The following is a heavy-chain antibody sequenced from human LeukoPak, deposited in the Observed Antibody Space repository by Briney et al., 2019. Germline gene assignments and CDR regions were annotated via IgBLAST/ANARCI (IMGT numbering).Heavy chain of an antibody. CDR2: ISSTGSTI. J-gene: IGHJ4*02. V-gene: IGHV3-11*01. CDR3: ARGHHSSGWTFDY. Sequence: PGGSLRLSCAASGFTFSDYYMNWIRQAPGKGLEWLSYISSTGSTIYYADSVKGRFTISRDNAKNSLYLQMNSLRAEDTAVYYCARGHHSSGWTFDYWGQGTLVTVSS. D-gene: IGHD6-19*01. CDR1: GFTFSDYY.